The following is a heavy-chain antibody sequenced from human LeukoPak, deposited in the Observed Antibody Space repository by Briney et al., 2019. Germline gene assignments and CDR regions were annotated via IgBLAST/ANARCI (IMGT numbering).Heavy chain of an antibody. CDR2: ISPFNGNT. CDR3: ARGSLGWGSEPEYFDY. V-gene: IGHV1-18*04. Sequence: ASVKVSCKASGYTFTGYYMHWVRQAPGQGLEWMGWISPFNGNTNYAEKFRARVTMTTDASTSTVAMELRSLRSDDTAIYYCARGSLGWGSEPEYFDYWGQGTLVTVSS. D-gene: IGHD1-14*01. CDR1: GYTFTGYY. J-gene: IGHJ4*02.